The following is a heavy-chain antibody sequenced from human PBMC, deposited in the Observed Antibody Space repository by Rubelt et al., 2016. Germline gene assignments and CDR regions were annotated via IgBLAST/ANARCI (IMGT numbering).Heavy chain of an antibody. Sequence: QVQLVESGGGVVQPGRSLRLSCAASGFTFSSYGMHWVRQAPGKGLEWVAVIWYDGSNKYYADSVKGRFTISRDNSKNTLYLQRNSLRAEDTAVYYCARGAVYAPNYYYYGMDVWGQGTTVTVSS. CDR2: IWYDGSNK. J-gene: IGHJ6*02. V-gene: IGHV3-33*01. CDR3: ARGAVYAPNYYYYGMDV. CDR1: GFTFSSYG. D-gene: IGHD2-2*01.